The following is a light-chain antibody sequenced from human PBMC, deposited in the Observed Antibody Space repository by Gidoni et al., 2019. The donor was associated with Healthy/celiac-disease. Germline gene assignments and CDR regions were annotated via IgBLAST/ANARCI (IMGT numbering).Light chain of an antibody. CDR2: KAS. CDR3: QQYYSYSWT. Sequence: DIQMTQPPSTLSASVGDRVTITCRASQSSSSWLAWYQQKPGKAPKLLIYKASSLESGVPSRFSGSGSGTDFTLTISSLQPDDFATYYCQQYYSYSWTFXXXTKVEIK. V-gene: IGKV1-5*03. J-gene: IGKJ1*01. CDR1: QSSSSW.